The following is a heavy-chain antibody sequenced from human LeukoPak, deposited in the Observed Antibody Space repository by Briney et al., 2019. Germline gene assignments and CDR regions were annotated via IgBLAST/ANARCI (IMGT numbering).Heavy chain of an antibody. CDR1: GGSISSTSSY. D-gene: IGHD2-15*01. J-gene: IGHJ5*02. CDR2: IFYSGTT. V-gene: IGHV4-39*01. Sequence: KPSETLSLTCTVSGGSISSTSSYWGWIRQPPGKGLEWIGSIFYSGTTYYNPSLKSRVTISVGTSKNQFSLKLTSVTATDTSVYYCARHEGYCSGGSCYSVRWFDPWGQGTLVTVSS. CDR3: ARHEGYCSGGSCYSVRWFDP.